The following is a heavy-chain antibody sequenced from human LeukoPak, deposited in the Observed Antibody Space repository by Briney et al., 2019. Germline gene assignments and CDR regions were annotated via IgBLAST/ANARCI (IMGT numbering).Heavy chain of an antibody. V-gene: IGHV4-61*08. D-gene: IGHD2-21*01. CDR2: IYYSGST. CDR1: GGSIRSGGYY. J-gene: IGHJ6*02. Sequence: SETLSLTCTVSGGSIRSGGYYWSWIRQPPGKGLEWIGYIYYSGSTNYNPSLKSRVTISVDTSKNQFSLKLSSVTAADTAVYYCARHLPDVIYQPYYYYGMDVWGQGTTATVSS. CDR3: ARHLPDVIYQPYYYYGMDV.